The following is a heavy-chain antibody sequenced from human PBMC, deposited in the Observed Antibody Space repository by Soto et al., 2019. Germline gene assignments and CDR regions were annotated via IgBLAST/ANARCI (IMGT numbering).Heavy chain of an antibody. V-gene: IGHV1-18*01. Sequence: QIQLVQSGTEVRKPGASAKVSCKTSGYTFTNNDVCWVRQTPGQGLEWMGWISPYSGKTNYARKFKDRATMTTDTSTSTVYMELTSLTSDDTAVYYCAREGLLLLPDYWGQGTLVTVSS. CDR2: ISPYSGKT. D-gene: IGHD3-22*01. CDR3: AREGLLLLPDY. CDR1: GYTFTNND. J-gene: IGHJ4*02.